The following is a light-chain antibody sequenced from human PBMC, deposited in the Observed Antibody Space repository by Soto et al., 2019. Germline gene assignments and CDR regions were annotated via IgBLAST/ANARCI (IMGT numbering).Light chain of an antibody. CDR1: SSDVGGYNY. Sequence: QSVLTQPASVSGSPGQSITISCTGTSSDVGGYNYVSWYQQEPGKAPKLIIYEVSDRPSGVSNRFSGSKSGNTASLTISGLQAEDEADYYCSSYTSTTARVFGTGTKLTVL. V-gene: IGLV2-14*01. CDR2: EVS. J-gene: IGLJ1*01. CDR3: SSYTSTTARV.